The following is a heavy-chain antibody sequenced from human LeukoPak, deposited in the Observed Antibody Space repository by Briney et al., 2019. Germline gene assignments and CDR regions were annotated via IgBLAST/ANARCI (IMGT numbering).Heavy chain of an antibody. J-gene: IGHJ6*03. CDR3: ASMANTRFLEWLPNYYYMDV. D-gene: IGHD3-3*01. Sequence: SETLSLTCTVSGGSISSSSYYWGWIRQPPGKGLEWIGSIYYSGSTYYNPSLKSRVTISVDTSKNQFSLKLSSVTAADTAVYYCASMANTRFLEWLPNYYYMDVWGKGTTVTVSS. CDR2: IYYSGST. V-gene: IGHV4-39*07. CDR1: GGSISSSSYY.